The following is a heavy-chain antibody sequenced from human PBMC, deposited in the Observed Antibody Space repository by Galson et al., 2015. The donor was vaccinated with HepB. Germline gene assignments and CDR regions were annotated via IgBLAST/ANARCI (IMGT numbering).Heavy chain of an antibody. CDR3: ARDRGAWELLPGY. Sequence: SLRLSCAASGFTFSSYGMHWVRQAPGKGLEWVAVISYDGSNRYYADSVKGRFTISRDNSKNTLYLQMNSLRAEDTAVYYCARDRGAWELLPGYWGQGTLVTVSS. V-gene: IGHV3-30*03. CDR1: GFTFSSYG. CDR2: ISYDGSNR. D-gene: IGHD4-23*01. J-gene: IGHJ4*02.